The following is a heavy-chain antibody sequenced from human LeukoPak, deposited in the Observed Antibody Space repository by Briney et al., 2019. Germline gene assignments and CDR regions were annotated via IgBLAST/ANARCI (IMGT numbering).Heavy chain of an antibody. CDR2: IFYSGST. J-gene: IGHJ4*02. Sequence: PSETLSLTCTVSGGSISSTSYYWGWIRQPPGKGLGWIGSIFYSGSTYYNPSLKSRVTISIDTSKNQFSLKLSSVTAADTAVYYCARSAAYGSGSYYPRPPFDYWGQGTLVTVSS. D-gene: IGHD3-10*01. CDR1: GGSISSTSYY. CDR3: ARSAAYGSGSYYPRPPFDY. V-gene: IGHV4-39*07.